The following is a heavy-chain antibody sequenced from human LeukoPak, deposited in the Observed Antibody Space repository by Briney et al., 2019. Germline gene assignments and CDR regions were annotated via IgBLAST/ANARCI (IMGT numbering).Heavy chain of an antibody. CDR2: INPNSGDT. J-gene: IGHJ3*01. D-gene: IGHD2-2*01. CDR3: ASKGDGSCSSSRCQGAFDF. Sequence: GASVKVSCKPSGYTFTAYYVHLVRQAPGQGLEWMGWINPNSGDTKYAENFQDRVTMTWDTSVSTAYMELSSLTSDDTAVYYCASKGDGSCSSSRCQGAFDFWGRGSMVTVSS. V-gene: IGHV1-2*02. CDR1: GYTFTAYY.